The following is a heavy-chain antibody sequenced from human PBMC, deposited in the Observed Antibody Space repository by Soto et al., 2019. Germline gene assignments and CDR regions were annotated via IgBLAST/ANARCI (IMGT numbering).Heavy chain of an antibody. J-gene: IGHJ4*02. D-gene: IGHD3-22*01. V-gene: IGHV3-33*06. CDR1: GFTFSSYG. CDR3: AKDRGYYYDSSGYYPDY. Sequence: GGSLRLSCAASGFTFSSYGMHWVRQAPGKGLEWVAVIWYDGSNKYYADSVKGRFTISRDNSKNTLYLQMNSLRAEDTAVYYCAKDRGYYYDSSGYYPDYWGQGTLVTVSS. CDR2: IWYDGSNK.